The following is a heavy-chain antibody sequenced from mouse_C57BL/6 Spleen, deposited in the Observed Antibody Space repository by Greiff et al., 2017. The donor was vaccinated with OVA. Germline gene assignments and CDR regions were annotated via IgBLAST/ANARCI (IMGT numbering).Heavy chain of an antibody. J-gene: IGHJ3*01. Sequence: EVQLQQSGPELVKPGASVKIPCKASGYTFADYNMDWVKQSHGKSLEWIGDINPNNGGTIYNQKFKGKATLTVDKSSSTAYMELRSLTSEDTAVYYCARAREEYDYQFAYWGQGTLVTVSA. V-gene: IGHV1-18*01. CDR2: INPNNGGT. CDR1: GYTFADYN. CDR3: ARAREEYDYQFAY. D-gene: IGHD2-4*01.